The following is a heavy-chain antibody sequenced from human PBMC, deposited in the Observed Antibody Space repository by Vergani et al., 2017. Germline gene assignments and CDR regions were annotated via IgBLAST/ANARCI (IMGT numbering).Heavy chain of an antibody. V-gene: IGHV3-23*03. Sequence: VQLVESGGGLVKPGGSLRLSCAASGFTFSSYAMSWVRQAPGKGLEWVSVIYSGGSSTYYADSVKGRFTISRDNSKNTLYLQMNSLRAEDTAVYYCARDEVGYCSSTSCLQGRYYYYYMDVWGKGTTVTVSS. CDR2: IYSGGSST. D-gene: IGHD2-2*01. CDR1: GFTFSSYA. J-gene: IGHJ6*03. CDR3: ARDEVGYCSSTSCLQGRYYYYYMDV.